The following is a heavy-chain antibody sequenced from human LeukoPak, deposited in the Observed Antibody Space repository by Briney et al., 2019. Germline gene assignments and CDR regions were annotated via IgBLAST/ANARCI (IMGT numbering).Heavy chain of an antibody. CDR2: ISWDGGRT. V-gene: IGHV3-43*01. Sequence: GGSLRLSCEVSGFTVSNNYMSWVRQAPGKGLEWVSLISWDGGRTYFADSVKGRFTISRDNSKNSLYLQMNSLRTEDTALYYCAKEALGGASDYWGQGTLVTVSS. CDR1: GFTVSNNY. J-gene: IGHJ4*02. CDR3: AKEALGGASDY. D-gene: IGHD3-16*01.